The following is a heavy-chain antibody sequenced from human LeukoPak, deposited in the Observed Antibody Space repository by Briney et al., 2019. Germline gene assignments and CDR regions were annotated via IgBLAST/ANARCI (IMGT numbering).Heavy chain of an antibody. CDR1: GFTFDDYG. CDR3: TRATVTAYYYYYMAV. D-gene: IGHD4-17*01. CDR2: IRSKVYGATT. Sequence: GGSLRLSCAASGFTFDDYGMSWVRQAPGKGLEWVGFIRSKVYGATTEYAASVRGRFTISRDDSQSIAYLQMNSLKTEDTAVYYCTRATVTAYYYYYMAVWGKGTTVTISS. V-gene: IGHV3-49*04. J-gene: IGHJ6*03.